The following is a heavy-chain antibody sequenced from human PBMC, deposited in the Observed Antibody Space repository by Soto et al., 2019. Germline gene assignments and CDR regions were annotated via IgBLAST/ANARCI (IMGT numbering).Heavy chain of an antibody. CDR3: GGRGITSKAPSANGMDS. Sequence: PGESLKISCKGSGYSFSTYGIGWVRQMPGKGLEWMGIIYPGDSDIRYSPSFQGQVTISADKSMSTAYLQWSSLKASDTAMYYCGGRGITSKAPSANGMDSWGQGTTVTVSS. J-gene: IGHJ6*02. CDR2: IYPGDSDI. CDR1: GYSFSTYG. D-gene: IGHD3-16*01. V-gene: IGHV5-51*01.